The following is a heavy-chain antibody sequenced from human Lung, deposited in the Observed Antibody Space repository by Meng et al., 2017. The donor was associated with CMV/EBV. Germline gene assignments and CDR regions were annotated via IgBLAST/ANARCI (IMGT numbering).Heavy chain of an antibody. D-gene: IGHD1-26*01. CDR1: GYTFTNYG. CDR3: ARVEVGITSGDY. V-gene: IGHV1-18*01. Sequence: QGQRVRSGGEVGKPWASVKVSCKASGYTFTNYGITWVRQAPGQGLEWMGWINAYNGDTNYAQTLQGRVTMTTDTSTSTAYMELRSLRSDDTAVYYCARVEVGITSGDYWGQGTLVTVSS. J-gene: IGHJ4*02. CDR2: INAYNGDT.